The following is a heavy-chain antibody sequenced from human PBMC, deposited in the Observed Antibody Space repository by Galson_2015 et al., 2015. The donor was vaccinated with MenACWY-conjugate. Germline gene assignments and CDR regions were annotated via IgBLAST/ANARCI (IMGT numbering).Heavy chain of an antibody. D-gene: IGHD3-10*01. CDR3: ARDISMVRGIMGL. V-gene: IGHV4-59*01. J-gene: IGHJ4*02. Sequence: NYNSSLKSRVTISVDTSKNQFSLKLTSVTAADTAVYYCARDISMVRGIMGLWGQGTLVTVSS.